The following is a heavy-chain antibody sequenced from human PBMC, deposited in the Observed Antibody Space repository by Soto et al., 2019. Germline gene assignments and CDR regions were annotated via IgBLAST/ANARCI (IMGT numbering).Heavy chain of an antibody. V-gene: IGHV1-2*04. CDR2: INPNSGGT. J-gene: IGHJ4*02. Sequence: ASVKVSCKASGYTFTGYYMHWVRQAPGQGLEWMGWINPNSGGTNYAQKFQGWVTMTRDTSISTAYMELSRLRSDDTAVYYCARDSSGYYLKYYFDYWGQGTLVTVSS. CDR1: GYTFTGYY. CDR3: ARDSSGYYLKYYFDY. D-gene: IGHD3-22*01.